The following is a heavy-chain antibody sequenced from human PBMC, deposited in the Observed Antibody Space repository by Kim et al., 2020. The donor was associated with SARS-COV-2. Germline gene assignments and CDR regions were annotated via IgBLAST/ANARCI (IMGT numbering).Heavy chain of an antibody. D-gene: IGHD2-8*01. V-gene: IGHV4-31*02. Sequence: YSTPSVKSRATISVDTSKNQFCLKLCSVTAAATAVYYCARGGVYATVCDPWGQGTLVTVSS. J-gene: IGHJ5*02. CDR3: ARGGVYATVCDP.